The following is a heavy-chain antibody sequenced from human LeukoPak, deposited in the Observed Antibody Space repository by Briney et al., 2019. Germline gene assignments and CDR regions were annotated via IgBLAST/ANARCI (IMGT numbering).Heavy chain of an antibody. V-gene: IGHV3-74*01. CDR3: ARDFYGTSTG. Sequence: PGGSLRLSCAASVFTFSSYWMHWVRQAPGKGLVWVSRINSDGSGTNYADSVKGRFTISRDNAKNTLNLQMNSLRVEDTAMYYCARDFYGTSTGWGQGTLVTVSA. J-gene: IGHJ4*02. CDR1: VFTFSSYW. D-gene: IGHD1-26*01. CDR2: INSDGSGT.